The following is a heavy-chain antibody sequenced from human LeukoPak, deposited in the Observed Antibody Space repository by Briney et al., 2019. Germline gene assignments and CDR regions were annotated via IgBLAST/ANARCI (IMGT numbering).Heavy chain of an antibody. CDR3: ARGPSNWNDESYYFDY. J-gene: IGHJ4*02. CDR2: ISSSGSTI. Sequence: GGSLRLSCAASGFTFSDYYMSWIRQAPGKGLDWVSYISSSGSTIYYADSVKGRFTISRDNAKNSLYLQMNSLRAEDTAVYYCARGPSNWNDESYYFDYWGQGTLVTVSS. CDR1: GFTFSDYY. D-gene: IGHD1-1*01. V-gene: IGHV3-11*01.